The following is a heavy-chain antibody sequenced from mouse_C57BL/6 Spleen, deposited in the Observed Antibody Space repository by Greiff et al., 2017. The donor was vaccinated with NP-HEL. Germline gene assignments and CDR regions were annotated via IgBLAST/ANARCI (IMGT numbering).Heavy chain of an antibody. CDR1: GYSITSGYY. V-gene: IGHV3-6*01. D-gene: IGHD2-10*01. J-gene: IGHJ4*01. CDR3: ASLPY. CDR2: ISYDGSN. Sequence: EVQLKESGPGLVKPSQSLSLTCSVTGYSITSGYYWNWIRQFPGNKLEWMGYISYDGSNNYNPSLKNRISITRDTSKNQFFLKLNSVTTEDTATYYCASLPYWGQGTSVTVSS.